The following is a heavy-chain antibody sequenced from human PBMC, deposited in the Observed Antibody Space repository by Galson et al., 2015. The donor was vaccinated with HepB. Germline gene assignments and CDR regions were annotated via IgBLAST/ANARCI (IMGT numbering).Heavy chain of an antibody. V-gene: IGHV4-59*01. CDR2: IYYSGST. Sequence: LSLTCTVSGGSISNFYWSWIRQPPGKGLEWIGYIYYSGSTTYNPSLKSRVTISVDTSKNQFSLRLSSVTAADTAVYYCARGDYYGSATDWGQGTLVTVSS. CDR1: GGSISNFY. D-gene: IGHD3-10*01. CDR3: ARGDYYGSATD. J-gene: IGHJ4*02.